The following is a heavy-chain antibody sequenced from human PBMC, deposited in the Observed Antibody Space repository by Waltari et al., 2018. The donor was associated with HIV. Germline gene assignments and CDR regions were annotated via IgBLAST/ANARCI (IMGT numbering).Heavy chain of an antibody. J-gene: IGHJ3*02. D-gene: IGHD4-17*01. CDR2: ISSRSSYI. Sequence: EVQLVESGGGLVKPGGSLRLSCAASGFTFSSYSMNWVRQAPGKGLGWVSSISSRSSYIYYADSVKGRFTSSRDNAKNSLYLQMNSLRAEDTAVYYCAGFSVKGFDIWGQGTMVTVSS. CDR3: AGFSVKGFDI. CDR1: GFTFSSYS. V-gene: IGHV3-21*01.